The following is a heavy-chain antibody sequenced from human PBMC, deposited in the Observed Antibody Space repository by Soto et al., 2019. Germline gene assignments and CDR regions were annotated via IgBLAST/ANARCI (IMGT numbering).Heavy chain of an antibody. CDR3: ARGRDIVATFDY. CDR1: GFTFSSYS. CDR2: ISSSSSYI. J-gene: IGHJ4*02. Sequence: VQLVESGGGLVKPGGSLRLSCAASGFTFSSYSMNWVRQAPGKGLEWVSSISSSSSYIYYADSVKGRFTISRDNAKNSLYLQMNSLRAEDTAVYYCARGRDIVATFDYWGQGTLVTVSS. V-gene: IGHV3-21*01. D-gene: IGHD5-12*01.